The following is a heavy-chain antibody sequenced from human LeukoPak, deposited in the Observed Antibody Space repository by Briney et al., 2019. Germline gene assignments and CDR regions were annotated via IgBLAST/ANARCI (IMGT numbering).Heavy chain of an antibody. J-gene: IGHJ4*02. CDR1: GGTFSSYA. CDR2: IIPIFGTA. Sequence: EASVKVSCKASGGTFSSYAISWVRQAPGQGLEWMGGIIPIFGTANYAQKFQGRVTITADESTSTAYMELSSLRSEDTAVYYCAREGPYCSSTSCNYYFDYWGQGTLVTVSS. D-gene: IGHD2-2*01. CDR3: AREGPYCSSTSCNYYFDY. V-gene: IGHV1-69*13.